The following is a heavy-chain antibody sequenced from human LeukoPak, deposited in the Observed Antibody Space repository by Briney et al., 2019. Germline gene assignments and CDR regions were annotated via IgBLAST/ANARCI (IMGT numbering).Heavy chain of an antibody. J-gene: IGHJ4*02. D-gene: IGHD5-24*01. CDR1: GFTFSSYS. Sequence: GGSLRLSCAASGFTFSSYSMNWVRQAPGKGLEWVSYISSSGSTIYYADSVKGRFTISRDNAKNSLYLQMNSLRAEDTAVYYCARDLATTGGDYWGQGTLVTVSS. CDR2: ISSSGSTI. CDR3: ARDLATTGGDY. V-gene: IGHV3-48*04.